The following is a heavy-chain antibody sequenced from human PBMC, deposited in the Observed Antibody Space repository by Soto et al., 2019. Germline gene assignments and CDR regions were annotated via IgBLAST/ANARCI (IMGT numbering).Heavy chain of an antibody. CDR1: GGSIDNYEYY. V-gene: IGHV4-30-4*01. D-gene: IGHD6-6*01. J-gene: IGHJ4*02. CDR3: ARDRSNSPDYFDF. Sequence: QVQLQESDPGLVKPSQTLSLTCTVSGGSIDNYEYYWTWIRQPPGKGLEWVGYIYYSGRTNYNPSLNSRLTISLDTSKSQFSLRLTSVSAADTAMYYCARDRSNSPDYFDFWGQGTLVTVSS. CDR2: IYYSGRT.